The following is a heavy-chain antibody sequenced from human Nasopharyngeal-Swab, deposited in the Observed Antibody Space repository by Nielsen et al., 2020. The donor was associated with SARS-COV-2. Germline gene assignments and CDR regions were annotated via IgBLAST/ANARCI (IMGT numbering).Heavy chain of an antibody. CDR2: INPSGGST. V-gene: IGHV1-46*01. CDR3: ARDGSSGGATSAFDI. Sequence: ASVKVSCKASGGTFSSYAISWVRQAPGQGLEWMGIINPSGGSTSYAQKFQGRVAMTRDTSTSTVYMELSSLRSEDTAVYYCARDGSSGGATSAFDIWGQGTMVTVSS. CDR1: GGTFSSYA. J-gene: IGHJ3*02. D-gene: IGHD1-26*01.